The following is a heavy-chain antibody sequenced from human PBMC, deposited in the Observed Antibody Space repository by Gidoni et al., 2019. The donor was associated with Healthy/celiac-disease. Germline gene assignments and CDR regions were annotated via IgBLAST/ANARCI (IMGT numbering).Heavy chain of an antibody. CDR2: ISGSGGST. CDR1: GFTFSSYA. D-gene: IGHD5-18*01. V-gene: IGHV3-23*01. CDR3: AKDLQLWHSVYYFDY. J-gene: IGHJ4*02. Sequence: EVQLLESGGGLVQPGASLRLSCAASGFTFSSYAMSWVRQAPGKGLEWVSAISGSGGSTYYADSVKGRFTISRDNSKNTLYLQMNSLRAEDTAVYYCAKDLQLWHSVYYFDYWGQGTLVTVSS.